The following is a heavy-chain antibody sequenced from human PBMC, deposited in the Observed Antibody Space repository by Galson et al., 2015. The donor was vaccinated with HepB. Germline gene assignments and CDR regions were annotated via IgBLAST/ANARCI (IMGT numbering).Heavy chain of an antibody. Sequence: SLRLSCAASGFAFNNYWMSWVRQAPGKGLEWVANVKPDEGEKYYVDSVKGRFTISRDNAKNSLYLQMNGLRVEDTAVYYCARQPIMAGATGGFDYWGQGTLVTVSS. CDR3: ARQPIMAGATGGFDY. D-gene: IGHD1-26*01. CDR2: VKPDEGEK. V-gene: IGHV3-7*01. J-gene: IGHJ4*02. CDR1: GFAFNNYW.